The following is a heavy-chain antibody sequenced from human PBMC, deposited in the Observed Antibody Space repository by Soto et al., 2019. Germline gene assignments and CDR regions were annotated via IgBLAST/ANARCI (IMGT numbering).Heavy chain of an antibody. CDR3: ARDRPLSGMWPQGWFDP. Sequence: PGGSLRLSCAASGFTFSDYYMSWIRQAPGKGLEWVSYISSSGSTIYYADSVKGRFTISRDNAKNSLYLQMNSLRAEDTAVYYCARDRPLSGMWPQGWFDPWGQGTLVTVSS. J-gene: IGHJ5*02. V-gene: IGHV3-11*01. D-gene: IGHD3-10*01. CDR1: GFTFSDYY. CDR2: ISSSGSTI.